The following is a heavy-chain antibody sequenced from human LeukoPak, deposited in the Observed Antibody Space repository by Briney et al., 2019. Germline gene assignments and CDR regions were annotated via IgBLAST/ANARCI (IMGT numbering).Heavy chain of an antibody. CDR1: GYTFTGYY. CDR3: ARGPGALWFGELLPLDY. V-gene: IGHV1-2*02. D-gene: IGHD3-10*01. J-gene: IGHJ4*02. Sequence: ASXXVSCKASGYTFTGYYMHWVRQAPGQGLEWMGWINPNSGGTNYAQKFQGRVTMTRDTSISTAYMELSRLRSDDTAVYYCARGPGALWFGELLPLDYWGQGTLVTVSS. CDR2: INPNSGGT.